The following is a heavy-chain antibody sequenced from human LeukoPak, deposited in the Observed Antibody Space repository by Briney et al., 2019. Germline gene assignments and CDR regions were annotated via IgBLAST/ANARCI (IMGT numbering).Heavy chain of an antibody. CDR1: GFTFGDYA. Sequence: QPGRSLRLSCTASGFTFGDYAMSWVRQAPGKGLEWVGFIRSKAYGGTTEYAASVKGRSTISRDDSKSIAYLQMNSLKTEDTAVYYCTRSLTTGLREGYYSDYWGQGTLVTVSS. CDR2: IRSKAYGGTT. CDR3: TRSLTTGLREGYYSDY. D-gene: IGHD4-17*01. V-gene: IGHV3-49*04. J-gene: IGHJ4*02.